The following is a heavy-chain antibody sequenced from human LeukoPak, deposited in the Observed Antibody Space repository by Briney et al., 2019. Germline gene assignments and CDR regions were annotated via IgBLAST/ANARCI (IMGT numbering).Heavy chain of an antibody. V-gene: IGHV4-39*07. D-gene: IGHD6-19*01. Sequence: SETLSLTCSVSRGSISSSRHYWGWIRQPPGKGLDWIGNIYYIGNTYYNPSLKSRITISVDTSKNQFSLKLTSLTAADTAVYYCASLQLSRSGRSYYFDYWGQGTLVTVSS. CDR2: IYYIGNT. CDR3: ASLQLSRSGRSYYFDY. J-gene: IGHJ4*02. CDR1: RGSISSSRHY.